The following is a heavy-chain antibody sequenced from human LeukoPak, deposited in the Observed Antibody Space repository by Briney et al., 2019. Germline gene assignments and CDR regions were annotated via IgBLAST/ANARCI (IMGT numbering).Heavy chain of an antibody. CDR2: IRTDGGEK. J-gene: IGHJ4*02. CDR1: GFTFRNYG. CDR3: ARIGYSTSWANFDY. D-gene: IGHD6-13*01. V-gene: IGHV3-33*01. Sequence: GTSLRLSCAPSGFTFRNYGMHWVRPAPGKGLERVASIRTDGGEKYHADPVQGRFSISRDNSKNTLYLQMDSLRAEDTALYYLARIGYSTSWANFDYWGQGTLVTVSS.